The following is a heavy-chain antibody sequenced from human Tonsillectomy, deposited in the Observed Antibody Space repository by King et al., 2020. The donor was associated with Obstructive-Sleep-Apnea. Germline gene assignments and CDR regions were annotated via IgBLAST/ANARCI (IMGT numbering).Heavy chain of an antibody. CDR2: ISSNGDST. J-gene: IGHJ4*02. CDR1: GFTFSSYV. D-gene: IGHD4-17*01. V-gene: IGHV3-64D*09. CDR3: VKGLRNVDYGRGARTFDY. Sequence: EVQLVESGGDLVQPGGSLRLSCSASGFTFSSYVMHWVRQAPGKGLEYVSAISSNGDSTYYADSVKGRFTISRDNSKNTLYLQMSSLRAEDTAVYYCVKGLRNVDYGRGARTFDYWGQGTLVTVSS.